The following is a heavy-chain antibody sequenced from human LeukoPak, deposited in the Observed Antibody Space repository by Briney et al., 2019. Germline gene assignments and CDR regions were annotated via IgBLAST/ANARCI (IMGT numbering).Heavy chain of an antibody. CDR1: GFTFSGYS. CDR2: ISSSSSYI. V-gene: IGHV3-21*04. D-gene: IGHD6-19*01. CDR3: AKDYEQWLVTHYFDY. Sequence: GGSLRLSCAASGFTFSGYSMNWVRQAPGKGLEWVSSISSSSSYIYYADSVKGRFTISRDNAKNSLYLQMNSLRAEDTALYYCAKDYEQWLVTHYFDYWGQGTLVTVSS. J-gene: IGHJ4*02.